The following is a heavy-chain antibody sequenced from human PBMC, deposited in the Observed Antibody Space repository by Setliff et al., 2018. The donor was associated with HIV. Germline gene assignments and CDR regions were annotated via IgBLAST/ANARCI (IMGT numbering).Heavy chain of an antibody. J-gene: IGHJ4*02. D-gene: IGHD3-10*01. CDR3: AGHGDYSGSGSPASRY. V-gene: IGHV4-61*02. Sequence: SETLSLTCTVSGGSISSGSYFWSWIRQPAGKGLEWIGRIYTSGSTNYNPSLKSRVTISIDTSKNQFSLKLSSVTAADTAVYYCAGHGDYSGSGSPASRYWGQGTLVTVSS. CDR2: IYTSGST. CDR1: GGSISSGSYF.